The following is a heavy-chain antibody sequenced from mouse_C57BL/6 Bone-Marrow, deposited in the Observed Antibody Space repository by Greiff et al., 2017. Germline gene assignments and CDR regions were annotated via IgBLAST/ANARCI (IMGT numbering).Heavy chain of an antibody. J-gene: IGHJ2*01. Sequence: QVQLQQPGAELVKPGASVKMSCKASGYTFTSYWITWVKQRPGQGLEWIGDIYPTSGRTNYNEKFKSKAILTVDTSSNTAYMPLSSLTSEDSAVFYCARSGPLGRSFDYWGQGTTLTGSS. CDR1: GYTFTSYW. V-gene: IGHV1-55*01. D-gene: IGHD4-1*01. CDR2: IYPTSGRT. CDR3: ARSGPLGRSFDY.